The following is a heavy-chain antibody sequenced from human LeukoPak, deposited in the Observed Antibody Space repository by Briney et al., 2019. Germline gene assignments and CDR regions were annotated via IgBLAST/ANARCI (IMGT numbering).Heavy chain of an antibody. J-gene: IGHJ4*02. CDR3: ARDRSSYRSPDFDY. V-gene: IGHV3-48*01. Sequence: PGGSLRLSCAASGFTFSSYSMNWVRQAPGKGLEWVSYISSSSSTIYYADSVKGRFTISRDNAKNSLYLQMNSLRAEDTAVYYCARDRSSYRSPDFDYWGQGTLVTVSS. CDR1: GFTFSSYS. D-gene: IGHD5-18*01. CDR2: ISSSSSTI.